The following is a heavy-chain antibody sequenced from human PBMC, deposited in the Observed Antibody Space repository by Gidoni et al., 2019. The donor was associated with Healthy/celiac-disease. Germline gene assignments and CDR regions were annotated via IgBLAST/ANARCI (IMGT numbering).Heavy chain of an antibody. CDR2: INPNSGGT. V-gene: IGHV1-2*04. J-gene: IGHJ6*02. Sequence: QVQLVQSGAEVKKPGASVKVPCKASGYTFTGYYMHWVRQAPGQGLEWMGWINPNSGGTNYAQKFQGWVTMTRDTSISTAYMELSRLRSDDTAVYYCARDSRGSGSYYYGMDVWGQGTTVTVSS. D-gene: IGHD3-10*01. CDR3: ARDSRGSGSYYYGMDV. CDR1: GYTFTGYY.